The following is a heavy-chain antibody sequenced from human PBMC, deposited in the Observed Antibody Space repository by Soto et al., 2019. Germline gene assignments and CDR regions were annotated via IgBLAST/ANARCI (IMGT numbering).Heavy chain of an antibody. D-gene: IGHD3-10*01. J-gene: IGHJ6*02. CDR2: IKGRTDGATT. CDR3: TTLLWFGNMDV. Sequence: GGSLRLSCAASGFPFSNAWMSWVRHAPGKGLEWVGRIKGRTDGATTDYAAPVQGRFTTSRDDSKNTLYLQTNSLKTEATAVYYGTTLLWFGNMDVWGQGTTVTVSS. V-gene: IGHV3-15*01. CDR1: GFPFSNAW.